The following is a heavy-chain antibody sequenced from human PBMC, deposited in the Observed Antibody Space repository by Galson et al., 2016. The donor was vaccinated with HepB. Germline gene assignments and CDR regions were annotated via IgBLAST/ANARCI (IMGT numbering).Heavy chain of an antibody. Sequence: SVKVSCKASGYTFTTYGISWVRQAPGQGLEWMGWISAYNGNTNYAQKPQGRVTMTTDTSTSPAYMELRSLRSDDTAVYYCARDPRKMRYQLLEIYYYYYAMDVWGQGTTVTVSS. CDR2: ISAYNGNT. V-gene: IGHV1-18*01. CDR3: ARDPRKMRYQLLEIYYYYYAMDV. D-gene: IGHD2-2*01. J-gene: IGHJ6*02. CDR1: GYTFTTYG.